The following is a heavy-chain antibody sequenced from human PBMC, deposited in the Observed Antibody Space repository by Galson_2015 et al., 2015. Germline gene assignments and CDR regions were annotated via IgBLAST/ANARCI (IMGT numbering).Heavy chain of an antibody. CDR3: AKMKGAYDILTGSDY. J-gene: IGHJ4*02. D-gene: IGHD3-9*01. CDR1: GFIFSSYA. CDR2: IRGSGGGT. V-gene: IGHV3-23*01. Sequence: SLRLSCAASGFIFSSYAMSWVRQTPGKGLEWVSAIRGSGGGTYYADSVKGRFTISRDNSNNTLYLQMNSLRAEDTAVYYCAKMKGAYDILTGSDYWGQGTLVTVSS.